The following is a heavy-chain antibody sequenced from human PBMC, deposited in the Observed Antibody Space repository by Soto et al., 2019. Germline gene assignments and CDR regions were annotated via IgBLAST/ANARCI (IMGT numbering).Heavy chain of an antibody. CDR1: GGSITSRDYY. CDR2: IYYSGTT. CDR3: ARSRVVPAAHVDY. V-gene: IGHV4-30-4*01. D-gene: IGHD2-2*01. J-gene: IGHJ4*02. Sequence: PSETLSLTCTVSGGSITSRDYYWIWIRHPPGKGLEWIGYIYYSGTTSHNPSHNRRVSLSVDTSKNQFSLKLSSVTAADTAVYYCARSRVVPAAHVDYWGQGILVTVSS.